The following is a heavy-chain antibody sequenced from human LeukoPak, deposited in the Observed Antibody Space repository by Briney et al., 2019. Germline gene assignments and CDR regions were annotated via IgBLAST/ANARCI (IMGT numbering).Heavy chain of an antibody. CDR3: ARSHVTCSGGSCYSFYFDY. V-gene: IGHV4-59*01. Sequence: PSETLSLTCTVSGGSISSYYWSWIRQPPGKGLEWIGYIYYSGSTNYNPSLKSRVTISVDTSKNQFSLKLSSVTAADTAVYYCARSHVTCSGGSCYSFYFDYWGQGTLVTVSS. CDR2: IYYSGST. D-gene: IGHD2-15*01. J-gene: IGHJ4*02. CDR1: GGSISSYY.